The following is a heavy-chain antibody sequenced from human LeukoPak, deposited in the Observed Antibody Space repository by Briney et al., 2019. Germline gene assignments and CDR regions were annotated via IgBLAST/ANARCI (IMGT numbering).Heavy chain of an antibody. V-gene: IGHV3-7*01. CDR3: TTEGGSGF. J-gene: IGHJ4*02. D-gene: IGHD3-16*01. Sequence: GGSLRLSCAVSGLSFSGYWMTWVRQAAGKGLEWVASINPAGNEEYYVDSVEGRFTISRDNAKNSLYLQMNSRRAEDTALYYCTTEGGSGFWGQGTLVTLSS. CDR2: INPAGNEE. CDR1: GLSFSGYW.